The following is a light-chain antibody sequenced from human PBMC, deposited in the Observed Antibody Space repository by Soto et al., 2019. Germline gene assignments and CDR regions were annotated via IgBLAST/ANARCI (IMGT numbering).Light chain of an antibody. CDR3: QQNDSSPSWT. CDR1: QSVSSSY. Sequence: IVLTQSPGTLSLSPGERATLSCRASQSVSSSYLAWYQQKPGQAPRLLIYGTSSRATGISDRFRGSGSGTDFTLTISRLEPEDFAVYYCQQNDSSPSWTFGQGTKVDIK. V-gene: IGKV3-20*01. CDR2: GTS. J-gene: IGKJ1*01.